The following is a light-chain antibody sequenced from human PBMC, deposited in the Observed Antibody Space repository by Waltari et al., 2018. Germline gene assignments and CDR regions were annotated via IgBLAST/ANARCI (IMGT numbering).Light chain of an antibody. J-gene: IGKJ5*01. V-gene: IGKV2-30*01. CDR3: MQGTHWPPIT. Sequence: DVVLTQSPLSLPVTLGQPASISCRSSQGLVYIDGNTYLSWFQQRPGQAPRRLIYKGSNRDSGVPDRVSGSGSGTDFTLKISRVEAEDVAVYYCMQGTHWPPITFGQGTRLEIK. CDR1: QGLVYIDGNTY. CDR2: KGS.